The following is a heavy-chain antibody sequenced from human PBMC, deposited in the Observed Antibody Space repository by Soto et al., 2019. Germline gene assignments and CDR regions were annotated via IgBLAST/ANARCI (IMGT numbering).Heavy chain of an antibody. CDR1: GGSITSSGYT. D-gene: IGHD6-6*01. Sequence: QVQLQESGPGVVKPSQTLSLTCSVSGGSITSSGYTWNWLRQHPGQGLEWIGYISYSGTTYYNPSLKSRVTISVDTSKNQFSLRLISVTAADTAVYFCAREEAARLARRFDLWGQGTLVTVSS. CDR2: ISYSGTT. V-gene: IGHV4-31*03. CDR3: AREEAARLARRFDL. J-gene: IGHJ5*02.